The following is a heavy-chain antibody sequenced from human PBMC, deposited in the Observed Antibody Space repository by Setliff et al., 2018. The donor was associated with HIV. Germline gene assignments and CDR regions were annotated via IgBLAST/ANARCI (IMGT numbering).Heavy chain of an antibody. Sequence: GGSLRLSYAASGFTFSNAWMSWVRQAPGKGLEWVGRIKSKTDGGTADYAAPVKGRFTISRDDSKSTVYLQMNSLKTEDTGVYYCTTEGANSPAYHWGQGTLVTVSS. CDR1: GFTFSNAW. CDR3: TTEGANSPAYH. V-gene: IGHV3-15*05. J-gene: IGHJ5*02. CDR2: IKSKTDGGTA.